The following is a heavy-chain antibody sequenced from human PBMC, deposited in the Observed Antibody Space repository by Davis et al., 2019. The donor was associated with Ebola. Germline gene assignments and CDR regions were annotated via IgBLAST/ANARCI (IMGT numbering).Heavy chain of an antibody. V-gene: IGHV3-30-3*01. CDR2: ISYDGSNK. CDR1: GFTFSSYA. Sequence: PGGSLRLSCAASGFTFSSYAMHWVRQAPGKGLEWVAVISYDGSNKYYADSVKGRFTISRDNSKNTLYLQMNSLRAEDTAVYYCAREDVLQGYQLLYGFVIEGNDAFDIWGQGTMVTVSS. CDR3: AREDVLQGYQLLYGFVIEGNDAFDI. J-gene: IGHJ3*02. D-gene: IGHD2-2*02.